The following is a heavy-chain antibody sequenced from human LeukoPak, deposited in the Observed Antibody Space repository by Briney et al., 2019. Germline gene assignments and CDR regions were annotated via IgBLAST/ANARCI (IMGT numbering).Heavy chain of an antibody. CDR2: INKDGSVT. D-gene: IGHD1-26*01. CDR3: VKVRGRARVGYFDY. CDR1: GFTFSSSW. J-gene: IGHJ4*02. V-gene: IGHV3-74*01. Sequence: PAGSLSLSCAASGFTFSSSWIHWVRQAPGKGLVWVSRINKDGSVTDYAESVKGRFSIARDNAKNTLYLQMNSLRVEDTAIYYCVKVRGRARVGYFDYWGQGTLVTVSS.